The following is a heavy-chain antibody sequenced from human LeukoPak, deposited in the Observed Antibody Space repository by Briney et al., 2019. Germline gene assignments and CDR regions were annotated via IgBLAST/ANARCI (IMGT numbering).Heavy chain of an antibody. V-gene: IGHV3-53*01. CDR1: GFTVTGNY. J-gene: IGHJ4*02. CDR3: ARGAIFVGGVGAQDY. Sequence: GGSLRLSCAASGFTVTGNYMSWVSQAPGKGLEWVSVIYSGGSTFYADSVKGRFTISRDNSKNTLFLQMHSLRAEDTAVYYCARGAIFVGGVGAQDYWGQGTLVTVSS. CDR2: IYSGGST. D-gene: IGHD1-26*01.